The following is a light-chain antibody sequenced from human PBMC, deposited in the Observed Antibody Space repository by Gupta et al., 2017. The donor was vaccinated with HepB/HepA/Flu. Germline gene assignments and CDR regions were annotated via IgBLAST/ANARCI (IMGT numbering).Light chain of an antibody. Sequence: QSVLTQPPSASGTPGQRVPISCSGSSSNIGSNAVIWYRQFPGTAPKLLMYSNIQRPSGVPDRFSGSRSGTSASLAISGLQSEDEADYHCAAWDDNLSSWLFGGGTKLTVL. J-gene: IGLJ3*02. CDR2: SNI. CDR3: AAWDDNLSSWL. CDR1: SSNIGSNA. V-gene: IGLV1-44*01.